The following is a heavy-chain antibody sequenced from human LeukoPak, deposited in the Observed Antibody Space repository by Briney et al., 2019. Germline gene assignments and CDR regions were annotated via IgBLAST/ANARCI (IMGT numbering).Heavy chain of an antibody. J-gene: IGHJ3*02. CDR3: ARLIRWPNGFDI. Sequence: GGSLRLSCEASGFTFSSYWMHWVRQGPGKGLVWVSRINSDGSSTTYADSVKGRFTISRDNAKNTLYLQMNSLRAEDTALYYCARLIRWPNGFDIWGQGTMVTVSS. D-gene: IGHD4-23*01. V-gene: IGHV3-74*01. CDR1: GFTFSSYW. CDR2: INSDGSST.